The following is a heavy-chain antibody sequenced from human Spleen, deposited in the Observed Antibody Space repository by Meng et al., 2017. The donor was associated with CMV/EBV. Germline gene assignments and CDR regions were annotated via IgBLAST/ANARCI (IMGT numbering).Heavy chain of an antibody. Sequence: GESLKISCAASGFIFRSQAMSWVRQAPGKALEWVSAISSSYGDTYYADSVKGRFTISRDNAKNTLYLQMNSLRAEDTAVYYCASGIGRDYDFWSGYYTVLSVFDYWGQGTLVTVSS. V-gene: IGHV3-23*01. J-gene: IGHJ4*02. D-gene: IGHD3-3*01. CDR1: GFIFRSQA. CDR2: ISSSYGDT. CDR3: ASGIGRDYDFWSGYYTVLSVFDY.